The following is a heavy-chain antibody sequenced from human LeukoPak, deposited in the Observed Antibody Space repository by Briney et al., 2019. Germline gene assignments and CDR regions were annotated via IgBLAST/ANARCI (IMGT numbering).Heavy chain of an antibody. CDR2: IISGGRTI. CDR3: AKDGHYYYDSSGYIDY. Sequence: GGALRLSCAASGVTFSAYYMSWVRQALGKGLEWGSYIISGGRTIYYADSVKGRFTISRDNSKNTLYLQMNSLRAEDTAVYYCAKDGHYYYDSSGYIDYWGQGTLVTVSS. D-gene: IGHD3-22*01. CDR1: GVTFSAYY. V-gene: IGHV3-11*01. J-gene: IGHJ4*02.